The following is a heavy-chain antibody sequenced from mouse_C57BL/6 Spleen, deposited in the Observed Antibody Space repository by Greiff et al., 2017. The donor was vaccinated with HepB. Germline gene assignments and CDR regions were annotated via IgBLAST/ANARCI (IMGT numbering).Heavy chain of an antibody. J-gene: IGHJ2*01. CDR3: ARHGATKTYGGLYYFDY. V-gene: IGHV1-43*01. CDR1: GYSFTGYY. D-gene: IGHD5-1-1*01. CDR2: INPSTGGT. Sequence: EVQLMESGPELVKPGASVKISCKASGYSFTGYYMHWVKQSSEKSLEWIGEINPSTGGTSYNQKFKGKATLTVDKSSSTAYMQLKSLTSEDSAVYYCARHGATKTYGGLYYFDYWGQGTTLTVSS.